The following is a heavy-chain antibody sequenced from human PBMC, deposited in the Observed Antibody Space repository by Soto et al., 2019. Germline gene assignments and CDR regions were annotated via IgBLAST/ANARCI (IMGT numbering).Heavy chain of an antibody. CDR3: ATRITVFGLLIPPFDP. V-gene: IGHV4-30-2*02. CDR2: IYDSGTT. D-gene: IGHD3-3*01. J-gene: IGHJ5*02. Sequence: ASETLSLTCGVSGDSLYSGDHSWSWIRQPPRKGLEWIGYIYDSGTTHYIPSLKSRVTMSVDTSKNQFSLRLSSVTAADTAIYYCATRITVFGLLIPPFDPWGQGTQVTVSS. CDR1: GDSLYSGDHS.